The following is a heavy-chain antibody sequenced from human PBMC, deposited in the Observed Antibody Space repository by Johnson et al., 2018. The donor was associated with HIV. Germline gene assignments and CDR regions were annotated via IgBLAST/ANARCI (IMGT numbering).Heavy chain of an antibody. CDR1: GFTFSSYA. CDR2: ISYDGNNT. D-gene: IGHD2-8*02. J-gene: IGHJ3*02. Sequence: QVQLVESGGGLVKPGGSLRLSCTASGFTFSSYAMHWVRQAPGKGLEWVAVISYDGNNTYNADSVKGRFTISRDNPRNTLYLQMNSLRAEDTAVYYCAREDPYDYSTGPDVFDIWGQGTMVTVS. CDR3: AREDPYDYSTGPDVFDI. V-gene: IGHV3-30-3*01.